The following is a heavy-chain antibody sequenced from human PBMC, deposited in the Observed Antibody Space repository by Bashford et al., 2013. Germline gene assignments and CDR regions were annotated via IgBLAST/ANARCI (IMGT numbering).Heavy chain of an antibody. D-gene: IGHD3-3*01. Sequence: ASVKVSCKASGYTFTSYGISWVRQAPGQGLEWMGWISAYNGNTNYAQKLQGRVTMTTDTSTSTAYMELRSLRSDDTAVYYCARDPIGSGYYTSPYYYYGMDVWAKGPRSPSP. CDR3: ARDPIGSGYYTSPYYYYGMDV. J-gene: IGHJ6*02. CDR1: GYTFTSYG. V-gene: IGHV1-18*01. CDR2: ISAYNGNT.